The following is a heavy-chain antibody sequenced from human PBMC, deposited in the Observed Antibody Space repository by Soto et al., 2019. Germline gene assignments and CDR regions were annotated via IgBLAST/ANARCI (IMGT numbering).Heavy chain of an antibody. CDR2: ISAYNGNT. J-gene: IGHJ5*02. CDR1: GYTFTSYG. V-gene: IGHV1-18*01. Sequence: ASVKVSCKASGYTFTSYGISWVRQAPGQGLEWMGWISAYNGNTNYAQKLQGRVTMTTDTSTSTAYMELRSLRSDDTAVYYCARPHYYGSGSYYNSNWFDPWGQGTLVTVSS. D-gene: IGHD3-10*01. CDR3: ARPHYYGSGSYYNSNWFDP.